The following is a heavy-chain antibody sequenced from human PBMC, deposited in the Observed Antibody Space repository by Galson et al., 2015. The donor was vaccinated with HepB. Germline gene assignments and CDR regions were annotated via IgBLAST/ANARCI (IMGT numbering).Heavy chain of an antibody. CDR2: MNPNSGNT. D-gene: IGHD2-2*03. Sequence: SVKVSCKASGYTFTSYDINWVRQATGQGLEWMGWMNPNSGNTGYAQKFQGRVTMTRNTSISTAYMELSSLRSEDTAVYYCARRFLDIVVVPAAMHSEFFYYYYMDVWGKGTTVTVSS. CDR1: GYTFTSYD. J-gene: IGHJ6*03. CDR3: ARRFLDIVVVPAAMHSEFFYYYYMDV. V-gene: IGHV1-8*01.